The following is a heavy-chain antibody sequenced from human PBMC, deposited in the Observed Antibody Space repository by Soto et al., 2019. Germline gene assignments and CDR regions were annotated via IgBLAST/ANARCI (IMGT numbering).Heavy chain of an antibody. CDR3: ARMYNSGYYRPEGDYYFYVMDV. V-gene: IGHV4-4*07. CDR1: SEAISDYY. J-gene: IGHJ6*02. D-gene: IGHD3-22*01. Sequence: PSETLSLTCTVSSEAISDYYWSWIRQPAGKGLEWIGRLYNSGSTKSNPSLKSRVTMSADTSKNQLSLSLRSVTAADTAIYYCARMYNSGYYRPEGDYYFYVMDVWGQGTMVTVSS. CDR2: LYNSGST.